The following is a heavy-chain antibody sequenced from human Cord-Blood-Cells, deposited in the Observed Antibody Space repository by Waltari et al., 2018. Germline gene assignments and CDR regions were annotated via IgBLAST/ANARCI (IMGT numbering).Heavy chain of an antibody. Sequence: EVQLVESGGGLVQPGGSLRLSCAASGFTFSSYWMSWVRTAPGKGLEWVANIKQDGSEKYYVDSVKGRFTISRDNAKNSLYLQMNSLRAEDTAVYYCARGYYDSSGYYYYWGQGTLVTVSS. D-gene: IGHD3-22*01. CDR3: ARGYYDSSGYYYY. CDR2: IKQDGSEK. J-gene: IGHJ4*02. CDR1: GFTFSSYW. V-gene: IGHV3-7*01.